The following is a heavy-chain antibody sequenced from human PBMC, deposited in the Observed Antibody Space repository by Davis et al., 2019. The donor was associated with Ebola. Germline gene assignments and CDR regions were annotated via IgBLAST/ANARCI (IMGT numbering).Heavy chain of an antibody. D-gene: IGHD6-6*01. Sequence: SVKVSCKASGGTFSSYAISWVRQAPGQGLEWMGGIIPIFGTANYAQKFQGRVTITADKSTSTAYMELSSLRSEDTAVYYCASSSPSNYYYYGMDVWGQGTTVTVSS. CDR3: ASSSPSNYYYYGMDV. CDR2: IIPIFGTA. CDR1: GGTFSSYA. V-gene: IGHV1-69*06. J-gene: IGHJ6*02.